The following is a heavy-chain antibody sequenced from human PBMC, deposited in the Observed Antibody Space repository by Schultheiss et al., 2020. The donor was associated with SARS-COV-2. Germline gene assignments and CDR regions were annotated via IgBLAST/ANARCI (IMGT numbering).Heavy chain of an antibody. CDR3: ARDRRVTGTAQHWFDP. V-gene: IGHV3-52*02. Sequence: GESLKISCAASGFTFSSSWMHWVCQAPEKGQEWVADIKCDGSEKYYVDSVKGRLTISRDNDKKMLFLQMESLRAEDTAMFYCARDRRVTGTAQHWFDPWGPGTLVTVSS. J-gene: IGHJ5*02. CDR2: IKCDGSEK. CDR1: GFTFSSSW. D-gene: IGHD1-20*01.